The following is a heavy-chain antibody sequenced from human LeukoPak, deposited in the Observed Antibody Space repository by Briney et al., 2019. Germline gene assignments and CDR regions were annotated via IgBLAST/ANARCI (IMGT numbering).Heavy chain of an antibody. D-gene: IGHD2-15*01. CDR3: ATVPTGAAEASYYYYGMDV. CDR2: IIPILGIA. Sequence: ASVKVSCKASGGTFSSYAIIWVRQAPGQGLEWMGRIIPILGIANYAQKFQGRVTITADKSTSTAYMELSSLRSEDTAVYYCATVPTGAAEASYYYYGMDVWGQGTTVTVSS. V-gene: IGHV1-69*04. CDR1: GGTFSSYA. J-gene: IGHJ6*02.